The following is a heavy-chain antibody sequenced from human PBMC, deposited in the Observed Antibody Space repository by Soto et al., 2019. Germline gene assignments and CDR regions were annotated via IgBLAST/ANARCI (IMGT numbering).Heavy chain of an antibody. V-gene: IGHV4-4*02. D-gene: IGHD2-2*01. CDR1: SGSISSSNW. Sequence: QVQLQESGPGLVKPSGTLSLTCAVSSGSISSSNWWSWVRQPPGKGLEWIGEIYHSGSTNYNPSLKSRVTISVDKSKNQFSLKLSSVTAADTAVYYCASLGGSTSRWEEPCYYYYMDVWGKGTTVTVSS. CDR3: ASLGGSTSRWEEPCYYYYMDV. CDR2: IYHSGST. J-gene: IGHJ6*03.